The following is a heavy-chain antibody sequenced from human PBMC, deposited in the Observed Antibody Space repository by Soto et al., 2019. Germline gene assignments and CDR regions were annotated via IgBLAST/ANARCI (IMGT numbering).Heavy chain of an antibody. CDR1: GGSISSYY. D-gene: IGHD6-13*01. CDR3: ARGEIAAAFVSYYGMDV. CDR2: IYYSGST. J-gene: IGHJ6*02. Sequence: PSETLSLTCTVSGGSISSYYWSWIRQPPGKGLEWIGYIYYSGSTNYNPSLKSRVTISVDTSKNQFSLKLSSVTAADTAVYYCARGEIAAAFVSYYGMDVWGQGTTVTVSS. V-gene: IGHV4-59*01.